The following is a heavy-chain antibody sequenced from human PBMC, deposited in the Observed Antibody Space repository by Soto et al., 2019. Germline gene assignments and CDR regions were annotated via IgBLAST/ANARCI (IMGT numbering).Heavy chain of an antibody. D-gene: IGHD1-1*01. CDR2: IWYDGSEK. V-gene: IGHV3-33*01. J-gene: IGHJ5*02. CDR1: GFTFRNHG. Sequence: QVQLVESGGGVVQPGRSLRLSCEGSGFTFRNHGMHWIRQSPGKGLEWLAVIWYDGSEKYYADSVTGRFTSSRDNSKNTLYLQLNSLKVEDTAIYYCARWSHNKVVDPWGQGTVVSVS. CDR3: ARWSHNKVVDP.